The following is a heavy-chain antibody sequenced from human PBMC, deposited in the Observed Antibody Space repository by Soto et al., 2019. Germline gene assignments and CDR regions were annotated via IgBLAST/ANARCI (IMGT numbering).Heavy chain of an antibody. J-gene: IGHJ3*01. CDR2: IYDSGVT. V-gene: IGHV4-30-4*08. CDR1: GAIVTSGENY. D-gene: IGHD5-18*01. CDR3: VRDLAHGYTGNV. Sequence: SETLSLTCSVSGAIVTSGENYWSWVRQPPGKGLEWIGYIYDSGVTNYTPALKSRVTLSLDRPNNEVSLKLRSVTAADTAVYFCVRDLAHGYTGNVWGHGKLVT.